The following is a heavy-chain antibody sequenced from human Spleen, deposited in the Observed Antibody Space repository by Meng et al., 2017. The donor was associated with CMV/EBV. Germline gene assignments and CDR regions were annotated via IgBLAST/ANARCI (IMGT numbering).Heavy chain of an antibody. CDR2: IIPIFGTA. J-gene: IGHJ4*02. Sequence: CKERGGTCSRYAISWVRQAAGQGLEWMGGIIPIFGTANYAQKFQGRVTITTDESTSTAYMELSSLRSEDTAVYYCEGFSSSSIIFDYWGQGTLVTVSS. CDR1: GGTCSRYA. D-gene: IGHD6-6*01. CDR3: EGFSSSSIIFDY. V-gene: IGHV1-69*05.